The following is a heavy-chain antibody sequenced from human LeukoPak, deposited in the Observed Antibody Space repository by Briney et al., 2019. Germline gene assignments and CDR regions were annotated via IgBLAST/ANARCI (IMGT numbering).Heavy chain of an antibody. CDR2: LNSDGSIT. Sequence: ETLSLTCTVSGGSISSSTYYWGWVRQAPGKGLVWVSGLNSDGSITGYVDSVKGRFTISRDNAKNTLYLQMNTLRAEDTAVYYCARGGYGAYMGWGQGNLVTVSS. CDR3: ARGGYGAYMG. D-gene: IGHD4-17*01. CDR1: GGSISSSTYY. J-gene: IGHJ4*02. V-gene: IGHV3-74*01.